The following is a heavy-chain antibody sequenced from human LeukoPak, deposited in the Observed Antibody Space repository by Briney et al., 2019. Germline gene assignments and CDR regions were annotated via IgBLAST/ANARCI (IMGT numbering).Heavy chain of an antibody. D-gene: IGHD3-22*01. Sequence: SETLSLTCTVSGYSISSGYSWGWIRQPPGKGLEWIGSIHHSGSTFYNPSLKSRVTISVDTSKNQFSLKLSSVTAVDTAVYYCARHKYYYDSSGYLPYYYYYYMDVWGKGTTVTISS. CDR1: GYSISSGYS. CDR3: ARHKYYYDSSGYLPYYYYYYMDV. V-gene: IGHV4-38-2*02. CDR2: IHHSGST. J-gene: IGHJ6*03.